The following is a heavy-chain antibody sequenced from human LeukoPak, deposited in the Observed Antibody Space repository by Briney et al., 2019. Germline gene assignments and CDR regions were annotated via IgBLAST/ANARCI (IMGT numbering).Heavy chain of an antibody. D-gene: IGHD3-16*01. Sequence: GGSLRLSCAASVFTFSSYGRHWVRQAPRKGLECVSYISSASYYIQYADSVKGRFTISRHNANNSLSLHMNSLRADDTANYYGARAPTTGFWGTAYVDYFDHWGRGILVTVSS. CDR3: ARAPTTGFWGTAYVDYFDH. CDR1: VFTFSSYG. CDR2: ISSASYYI. J-gene: IGHJ4*02. V-gene: IGHV3-21*01.